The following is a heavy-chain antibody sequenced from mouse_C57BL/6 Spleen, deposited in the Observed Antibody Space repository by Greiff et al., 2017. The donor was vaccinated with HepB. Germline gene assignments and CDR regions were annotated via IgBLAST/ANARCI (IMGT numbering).Heavy chain of an antibody. V-gene: IGHV5-17*01. CDR2: ISSGSSTI. Sequence: VQLQESGGGLVKPGGSLKLSCAASGFTFSDYGMHWVRQAPEKGLEWVAYISSGSSTIYYADTVKGRFTISRDNAKNTLFLQMTSLRSEDTAMYYCARPRYYYGSSLAYWGQGTLVTVSA. CDR1: GFTFSDYG. D-gene: IGHD1-1*01. J-gene: IGHJ3*01. CDR3: ARPRYYYGSSLAY.